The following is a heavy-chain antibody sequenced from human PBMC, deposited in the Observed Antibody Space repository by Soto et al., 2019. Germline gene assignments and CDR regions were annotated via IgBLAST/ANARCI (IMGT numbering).Heavy chain of an antibody. CDR1: GGSISSYY. V-gene: IGHV4-59*01. J-gene: IGHJ4*02. CDR3: ARDTAVAGFDY. D-gene: IGHD6-19*01. Sequence: PSATLSLTCTVSGGSISSYYWSWIRQPPGKGLEWIGYIYYSGSTNYNPSLKSRVTISVDTSKNQFSLKLSSVTAADTAVYYCARDTAVAGFDYWGQGTLVTVSS. CDR2: IYYSGST.